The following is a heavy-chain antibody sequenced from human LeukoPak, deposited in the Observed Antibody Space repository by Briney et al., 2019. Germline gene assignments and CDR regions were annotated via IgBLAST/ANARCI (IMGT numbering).Heavy chain of an antibody. D-gene: IGHD4-17*01. CDR3: AKDRLRWLRGPDDYMDV. Sequence: PGGSLRLSCAASGYTFSSYAMSWVRQAPGKGLEWVSGISGRDARGGSDASTDTADSVKGRITISRDNPKNTVYLQMSSLRVEDTAVYYCAKDRLRWLRGPDDYMDVWGKGTTVTVSS. CDR1: GYTFSSYA. CDR2: ISGRDARGGSDAST. V-gene: IGHV3-23*01. J-gene: IGHJ6*03.